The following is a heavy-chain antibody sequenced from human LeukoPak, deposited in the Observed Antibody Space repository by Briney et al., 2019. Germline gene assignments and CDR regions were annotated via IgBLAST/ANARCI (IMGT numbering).Heavy chain of an antibody. CDR3: ARDGGYCTKGVCYLDY. V-gene: IGHV3-21*01. J-gene: IGHJ4*02. CDR2: ISSYNDYI. D-gene: IGHD2-8*01. Sequence: GGSLRLSCAASGFTFRGYSMNWVRQAPGKGLEWVSSISSYNDYIYYADSVKGRFTISRDNVKDSLYLEMNSLRAEDTAVYYCARDGGYCTKGVCYLDYWGQGTLVTVSS. CDR1: GFTFRGYS.